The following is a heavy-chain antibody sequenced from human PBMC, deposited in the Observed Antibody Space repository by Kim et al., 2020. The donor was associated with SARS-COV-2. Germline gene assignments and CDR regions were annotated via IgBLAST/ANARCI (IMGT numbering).Heavy chain of an antibody. CDR3: ARTTMVRGVIITRNNWFDP. D-gene: IGHD3-10*01. V-gene: IGHV5-10-1*01. CDR1: GYSFTSYW. J-gene: IGHJ5*02. CDR2: IDPSDSYT. Sequence: GESLKISCKGSGYSFTSYWISWVRQMPGKGLEWMGRIDPSDSYTNYSPSFQGHVTISADKSISTAYLQWSSLKASDTAMYYCARTTMVRGVIITRNNWFDPWGQGTLVTVSS.